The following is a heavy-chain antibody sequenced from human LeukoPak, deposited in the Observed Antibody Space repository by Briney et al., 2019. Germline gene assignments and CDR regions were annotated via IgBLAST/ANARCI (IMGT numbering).Heavy chain of an antibody. Sequence: GASVKVSCKASGYTFTSYAMHWVRQAPGQRLEGMGWINAGNGNTKYSQKFQGRVTITGDTSASTAYMELSSLRSEDTAVYYCARDLDRNDFCSGYYPQWGQGTLVTVSS. D-gene: IGHD3-3*01. CDR3: ARDLDRNDFCSGYYPQ. J-gene: IGHJ4*02. CDR1: GYTFTSYA. V-gene: IGHV1-3*01. CDR2: INAGNGNT.